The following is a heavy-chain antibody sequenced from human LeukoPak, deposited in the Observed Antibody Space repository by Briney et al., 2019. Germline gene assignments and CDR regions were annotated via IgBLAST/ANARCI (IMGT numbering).Heavy chain of an antibody. CDR3: ARIDTAKDR. D-gene: IGHD5-18*01. J-gene: IGHJ4*02. CDR2: IKQDGSEK. CDR1: GFTFTIYW. V-gene: IGHV3-7*01. Sequence: GGSLRLSCAASGFTFTIYWMSWVRQAPGKGLEWVANIKQDGSEKYYVDSVKGRFTISRDNAKNSLYLQMNSLRAEDTAVYYCARIDTAKDRWGQGTLVTVSS.